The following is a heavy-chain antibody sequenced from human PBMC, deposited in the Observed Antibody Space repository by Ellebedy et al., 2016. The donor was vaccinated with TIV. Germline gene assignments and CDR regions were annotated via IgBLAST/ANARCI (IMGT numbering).Heavy chain of an antibody. CDR3: AKSINTGYGQYYYYGMDV. D-gene: IGHD2-15*01. V-gene: IGHV3-23*01. Sequence: PGGSLRLSCAASGFTFSSYAMSWVRQAPGKGLEWVSAISGSGGSTYYADSVKGRFTISRDNSKNTLYLQMNSLRAEDTAVYYCAKSINTGYGQYYYYGMDVWGQGTTVTVSS. CDR1: GFTFSSYA. J-gene: IGHJ6*02. CDR2: ISGSGGST.